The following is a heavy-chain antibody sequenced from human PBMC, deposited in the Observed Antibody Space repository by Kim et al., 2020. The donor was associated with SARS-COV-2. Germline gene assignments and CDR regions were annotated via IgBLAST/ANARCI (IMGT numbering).Heavy chain of an antibody. V-gene: IGHV3-13*04. CDR1: GFTFSTYD. J-gene: IGHJ6*02. D-gene: IGHD1-20*01. CDR2: IGTAGDT. CDR3: ARGKAYNEGLDV. Sequence: GGSLRLSCAASGFTFSTYDMHWVRQATGKGLEWVSSIGTAGDTYYPGSVKGRFTISRENAKNSLYLQMNSQRAGDTAVYYCARGKAYNEGLDVWGQGTTVTVSS.